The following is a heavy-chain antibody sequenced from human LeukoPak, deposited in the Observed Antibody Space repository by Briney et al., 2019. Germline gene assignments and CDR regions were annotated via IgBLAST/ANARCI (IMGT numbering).Heavy chain of an antibody. Sequence: SETLSLTCAVSGGSISSGGYSWSWIRQPPGKGLEWIGYIYHSGSTYYNPSLKSRVTISVDTSKNQFSLKLSSVTAADTAVYYCATHSSSYSYFDYWGQGTLVTVSS. D-gene: IGHD3-22*01. V-gene: IGHV4-30-2*05. CDR1: GGSISSGGYS. CDR3: ATHSSSYSYFDY. CDR2: IYHSGST. J-gene: IGHJ4*02.